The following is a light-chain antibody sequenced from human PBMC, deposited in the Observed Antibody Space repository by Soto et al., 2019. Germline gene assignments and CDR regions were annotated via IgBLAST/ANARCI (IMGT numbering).Light chain of an antibody. Sequence: DIQLTQSPSFLSASVGDRVTITCRASQGINSYLVWYQQRPGKAPRLLMYGASTLQSGVPTRFSGSGSGTEFTLTISSLQPEDFATYYCQQLNSYPITFGQGTRLEIK. CDR2: GAS. CDR3: QQLNSYPIT. CDR1: QGINSY. V-gene: IGKV1-9*01. J-gene: IGKJ5*01.